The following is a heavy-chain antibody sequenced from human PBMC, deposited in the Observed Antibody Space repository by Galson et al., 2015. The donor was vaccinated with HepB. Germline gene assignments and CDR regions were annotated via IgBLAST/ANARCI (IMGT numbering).Heavy chain of an antibody. V-gene: IGHV1-46*01. Sequence: SVKVSCKASGYTFTSYYMHWVRQAPGQGLEWMGIINPSGGSTSYAQKFQGRVTMTRDTSTSTVYMELSSLRSEDTAVYYCARDPLMDTAMAADAFDIWGQGTMVTVSS. CDR2: INPSGGST. D-gene: IGHD5-18*01. CDR1: GYTFTSYY. CDR3: ARDPLMDTAMAADAFDI. J-gene: IGHJ3*02.